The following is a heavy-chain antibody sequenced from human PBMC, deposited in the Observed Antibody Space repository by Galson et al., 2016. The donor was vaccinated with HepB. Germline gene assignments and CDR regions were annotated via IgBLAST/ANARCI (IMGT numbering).Heavy chain of an antibody. J-gene: IGHJ6*02. CDR3: AKDMGGQVYGSGSSIRYYFAMDV. D-gene: IGHD3-10*01. CDR1: GFSLNDHA. CDR2: MSWNGGVI. Sequence: SLRLSCATSGFSLNDHAMHWVRHAPGEGLEWVAGMSWNGGVIGYADSVKGRFTMSRDMASNPLHLHMNNLRPDDTALYFCAKDMGGQVYGSGSSIRYYFAMDVWGQGTTVTVSS. V-gene: IGHV3-9*01.